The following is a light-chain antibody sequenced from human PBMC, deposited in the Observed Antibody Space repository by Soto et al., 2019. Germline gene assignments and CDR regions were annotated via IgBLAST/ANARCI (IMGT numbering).Light chain of an antibody. CDR1: QSISTY. CDR3: KQSYRTPIT. J-gene: IGKJ5*01. V-gene: IGKV1-39*01. CDR2: AAS. Sequence: DIQLTQSPSPLSASVGDRVAITCLASQSISTYLNWYQQKPGKAHKVLIYAASNLQSGVQPRFSGSGSGTDFTLTIRSLQPDDVATYFCKQSYRTPITFGQGTRLEIK.